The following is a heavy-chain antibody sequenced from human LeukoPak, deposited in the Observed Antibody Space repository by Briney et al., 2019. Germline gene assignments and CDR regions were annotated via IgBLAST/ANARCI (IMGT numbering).Heavy chain of an antibody. D-gene: IGHD6-19*01. CDR2: INPDSGDT. CDR3: ARERTEVAGTVFDY. J-gene: IGHJ4*02. V-gene: IGHV1-2*02. CDR1: GYTFTYYY. Sequence: ASVKVSCKASGYTFTYYYIHWMRQAPGQGLEWMGWINPDSGDTSYAQKFQGRVTMTRDTSISTVYVELSRLRSDDTAVYYCARERTEVAGTVFDYWGQGTLVTVSS.